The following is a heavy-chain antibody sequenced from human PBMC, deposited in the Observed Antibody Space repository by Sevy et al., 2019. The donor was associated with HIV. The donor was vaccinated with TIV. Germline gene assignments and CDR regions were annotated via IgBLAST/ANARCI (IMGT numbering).Heavy chain of an antibody. CDR1: GYTLTELS. D-gene: IGHD3-10*01. CDR3: ARRGSVQDAFDI. V-gene: IGHV1-24*01. CDR2: FDPEDGET. Sequence: ASVKVSCKVSGYTLTELSMHWVRQAPGKGLEWMGGFDPEDGETIYAQKFQGRVTMTEDTSTDTAYMELSSLRSEDTAVYYCARRGSVQDAFDIWGQGTMVTVSS. J-gene: IGHJ3*02.